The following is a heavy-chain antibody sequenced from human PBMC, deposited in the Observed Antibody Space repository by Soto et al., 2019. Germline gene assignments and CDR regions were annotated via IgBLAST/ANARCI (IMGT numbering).Heavy chain of an antibody. CDR2: IYYSGST. CDR1: GGSISSSSYY. Sequence: SETLSLTCTVSGGSISSSSYYWGWIRQPPGKGLEWIGSIYYSGSTYYNPSLKSRVTISVDTSKNQFSLKLSSVTAADTAVYYCARYPIVVPPDYYGMDVWGQGTTVTVSS. V-gene: IGHV4-39*01. CDR3: ARYPIVVPPDYYGMDV. J-gene: IGHJ6*02. D-gene: IGHD2-2*01.